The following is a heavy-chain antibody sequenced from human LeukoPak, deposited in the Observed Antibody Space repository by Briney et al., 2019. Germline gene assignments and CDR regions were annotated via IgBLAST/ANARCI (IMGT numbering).Heavy chain of an antibody. CDR2: IYYSGST. Sequence: SETLSLTCTVSGGSISSYYWSWIRQPPGKGLEWIGYIYYSGSTNYNPSLKSRVTISVDTSKNQFSLKLSSVTAADTAVYYCATFPWGYDLPRAGIYFDYWGQGTLVTVSS. V-gene: IGHV4-59*01. D-gene: IGHD5-12*01. CDR1: GGSISSYY. J-gene: IGHJ4*02. CDR3: ATFPWGYDLPRAGIYFDY.